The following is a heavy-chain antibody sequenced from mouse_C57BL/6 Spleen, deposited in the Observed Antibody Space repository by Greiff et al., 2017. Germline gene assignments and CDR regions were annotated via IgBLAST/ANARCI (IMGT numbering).Heavy chain of an antibody. CDR1: GYSITSGYY. CDR3: ARETVVEGGFAY. J-gene: IGHJ3*01. CDR2: ISYDGSN. V-gene: IGHV3-6*01. Sequence: DVKLQESGPGLVKPSQSLSLTCSVTGYSITSGYYWNWIRQFPGNKLEWMGYISYDGSNNYNPSLKNRISITRDTSKNQFFLKLNSVTTEDTATYYCARETVVEGGFAYWGQGTLVTVSA. D-gene: IGHD1-1*01.